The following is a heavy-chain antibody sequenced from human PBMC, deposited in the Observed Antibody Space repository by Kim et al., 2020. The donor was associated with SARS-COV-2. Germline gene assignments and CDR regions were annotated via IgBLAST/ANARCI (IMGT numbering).Heavy chain of an antibody. D-gene: IGHD1-1*01. J-gene: IGHJ4*02. CDR1: GYTFTGYY. CDR2: INPNSGGT. V-gene: IGHV1-2*02. CDR3: ARVNNRIRRHFDY. Sequence: ASVKVSCKASGYTFTGYYMHWVRQAPGQGLEWMGWINPNSGGTNYAQKFQGRVTMTRDTSISTAYMELSRLRSDDTAVYYCARVNNRIRRHFDYWGQGTLVTVSS.